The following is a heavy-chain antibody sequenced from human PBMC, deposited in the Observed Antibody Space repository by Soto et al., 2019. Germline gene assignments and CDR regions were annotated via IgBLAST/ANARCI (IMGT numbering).Heavy chain of an antibody. J-gene: IGHJ4*02. CDR3: ARDEGGYDILTGYYKAHHFDY. V-gene: IGHV1-18*01. D-gene: IGHD3-9*01. CDR1: GYTFTHFY. Sequence: QVQLVQSGAEVKKPGDSVKVSCSASGYTFTHFYITWVRQAPGQGLEWMGAISPHNFNTNFAQKFQGRVTLTTDTSTITAYMELRSLISDDTAVYYCARDEGGYDILTGYYKAHHFDYWGQGVLVTVSS. CDR2: ISPHNFNT.